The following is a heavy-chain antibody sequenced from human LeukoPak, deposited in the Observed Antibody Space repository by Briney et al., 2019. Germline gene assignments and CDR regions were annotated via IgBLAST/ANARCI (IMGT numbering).Heavy chain of an antibody. CDR1: GYTFTGYY. Sequence: GASVKVSCKASGYTFTGYYMHWVRQAPGQGLEWMGRIIPILGIANYAQKFQGRVTITADKSTSTAYMELSSLRSEDTAVYYCARGYSGGMDVWGQGTTVTVSS. V-gene: IGHV1-69*04. J-gene: IGHJ6*02. CDR2: IIPILGIA. D-gene: IGHD1-20*01. CDR3: ARGYSGGMDV.